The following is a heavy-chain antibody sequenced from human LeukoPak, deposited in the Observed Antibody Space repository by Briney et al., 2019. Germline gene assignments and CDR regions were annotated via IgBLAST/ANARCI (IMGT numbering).Heavy chain of an antibody. D-gene: IGHD2-21*01. CDR1: GFTFSDYT. CDR2: ISPSRGSI. Sequence: GGSLRXSXAASGFTFSDYTLNWVRQAPGKGLEWLSYISPSRGSIAYADSVKGRFTISSDSAKNSVYLQINNLRAEDTAVYYCARDRDWAFDYWGQGILVTVSS. V-gene: IGHV3-48*01. CDR3: ARDRDWAFDY. J-gene: IGHJ4*02.